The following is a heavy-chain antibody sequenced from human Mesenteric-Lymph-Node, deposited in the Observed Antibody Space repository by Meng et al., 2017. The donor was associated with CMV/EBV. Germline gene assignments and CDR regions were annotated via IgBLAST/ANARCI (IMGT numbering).Heavy chain of an antibody. Sequence: GESLKIPCSASGFTLNIHGMHWVRQASGKGLEWVAIIWFGGTNKNYADCVKGRFTIPRDNSKNTLYLQMNSLRAEDTAVYFCAKNLGHGSPGVYADNYFAMDVGGQGTTVTVSS. CDR3: AKNLGHGSPGVYADNYFAMDV. V-gene: IGHV3-33*06. CDR2: IWFGGTNK. J-gene: IGHJ6*02. D-gene: IGHD3-10*01. CDR1: GFTLNIHG.